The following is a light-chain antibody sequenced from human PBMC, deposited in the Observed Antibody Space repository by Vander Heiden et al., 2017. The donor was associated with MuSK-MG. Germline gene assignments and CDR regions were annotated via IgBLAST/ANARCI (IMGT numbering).Light chain of an antibody. Sequence: EIVLTQSPATLSLSPGERATLSCRASQSVSGYLAWYQQKPGQAPRLLIYDTSNSATGIPARFSGSGSETDFTLTISSLEPEDFAVYYCQQRSNWLFTFGHGTKVDIK. J-gene: IGKJ3*01. CDR3: QQRSNWLFT. CDR2: DTS. V-gene: IGKV3-11*01. CDR1: QSVSGY.